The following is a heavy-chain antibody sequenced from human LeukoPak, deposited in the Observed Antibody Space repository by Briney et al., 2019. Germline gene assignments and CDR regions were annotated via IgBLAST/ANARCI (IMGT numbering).Heavy chain of an antibody. CDR1: GFSFGDHG. J-gene: IGHJ4*02. Sequence: GGSLRLSCEASGFSFGDHGMAWVRQAPGKGLEWVSSIRDSGGNTYQGDSLEGRFTISRDNSKNTLYLQINSLRADDTAFYYCARHVDSGGNFYFDYWGQGTLVTVSS. V-gene: IGHV3-23*01. CDR2: IRDSGGNT. D-gene: IGHD4-17*01. CDR3: ARHVDSGGNFYFDY.